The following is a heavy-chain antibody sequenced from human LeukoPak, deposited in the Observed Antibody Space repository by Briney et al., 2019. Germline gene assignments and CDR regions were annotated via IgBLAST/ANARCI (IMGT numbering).Heavy chain of an antibody. Sequence: PGGSLRLSCAASGFTFSNYWMGWVRQAPGKGLEWVANIKQDGSEKYYVDSVKGRFTISRDNAKNSLYLQMNSLRAEDTAVYYCARDALDKDFDYWGQGTLVTVSS. CDR1: GFTFSNYW. J-gene: IGHJ4*02. CDR3: ARDALDKDFDY. V-gene: IGHV3-7*03. D-gene: IGHD1-1*01. CDR2: IKQDGSEK.